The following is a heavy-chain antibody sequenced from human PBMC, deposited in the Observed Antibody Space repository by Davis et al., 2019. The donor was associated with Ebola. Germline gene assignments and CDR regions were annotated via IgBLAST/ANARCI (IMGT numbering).Heavy chain of an antibody. CDR1: GGSISFYY. CDR3: ARLRRTAIVVVPAASGWYGMDV. CDR2: IFYNGIT. D-gene: IGHD2-2*01. Sequence: SETLSLTCNVSGGSISFYYWNWIRQAPGKGLEWIGDIFYNGITNYNPSLKSRLTISIDTSKNQFSLKLSSVTAADTAVYYCARLRRTAIVVVPAASGWYGMDVWGQGTTVTVSS. V-gene: IGHV4-59*12. J-gene: IGHJ6*02.